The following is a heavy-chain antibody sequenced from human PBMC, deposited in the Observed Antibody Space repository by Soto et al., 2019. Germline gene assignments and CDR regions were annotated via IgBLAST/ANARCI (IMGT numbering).Heavy chain of an antibody. V-gene: IGHV1-18*01. CDR1: GYTFTSYG. Sequence: ASVKVSCKASGYTFTSYGISWVRQAPGQGLEWMGWISAYNGNTNYAQKPQGRVTMTTDTSTSTAYMELRSLRSDDTAVYYCARERPHIVVVPAAPARGMDVWGQGTTVTVSS. D-gene: IGHD2-2*01. J-gene: IGHJ6*02. CDR2: ISAYNGNT. CDR3: ARERPHIVVVPAAPARGMDV.